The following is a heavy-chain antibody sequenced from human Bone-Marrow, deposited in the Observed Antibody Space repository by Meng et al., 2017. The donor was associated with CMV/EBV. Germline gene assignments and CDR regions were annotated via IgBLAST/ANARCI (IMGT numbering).Heavy chain of an antibody. CDR1: GFTFDDYG. Sequence: GESLKISCAASGFTFDDYGMSWVRQAPGKGLEWVSVIYSGGSTYYADSVKGRFTISRDNSKNTLYLQMNSLRAEDTAVYYCASSSSIADFDYWGQGTLVTVSS. CDR2: IYSGGST. J-gene: IGHJ4*02. CDR3: ASSSSIADFDY. D-gene: IGHD6-6*01. V-gene: IGHV3-53*01.